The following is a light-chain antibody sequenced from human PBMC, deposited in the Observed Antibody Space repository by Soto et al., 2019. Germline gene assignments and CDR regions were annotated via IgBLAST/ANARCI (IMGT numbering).Light chain of an antibody. J-gene: IGKJ1*01. Sequence: ESVVTQSPATLSASPGEKATLSSRARQSVSSNLAWYQQKPGQAPRLLIYGAFTRATGIPARFSGSGSGTEFTLSISSLQSEDFAVYYCQQYNNWPPWTFGQGTKVDIK. CDR2: GAF. CDR3: QQYNNWPPWT. CDR1: QSVSSN. V-gene: IGKV3-15*01.